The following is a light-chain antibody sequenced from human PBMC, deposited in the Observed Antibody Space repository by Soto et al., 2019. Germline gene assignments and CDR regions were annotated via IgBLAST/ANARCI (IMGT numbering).Light chain of an antibody. CDR2: AAS. V-gene: IGKV1-17*01. CDR1: QGIRSN. J-gene: IGKJ3*01. CDR3: LQHSNYPLT. Sequence: DIQMTQSPSSLSASVGDRVTITCRASQGIRSNLGWYQQKPGKAPKRLIHAASSLQSGVPSRFSGSGSGTEFTLTISSLQPEDFATYYCLQHSNYPLTFGPGTKVEIK.